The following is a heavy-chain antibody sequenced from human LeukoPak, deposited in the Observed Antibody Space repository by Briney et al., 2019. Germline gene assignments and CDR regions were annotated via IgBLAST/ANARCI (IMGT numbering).Heavy chain of an antibody. D-gene: IGHD3-3*01. CDR3: ARDAYYDFWSGYYTGLVDY. Sequence: PGGSLRLSCAASGFTFSSYSMNWVRQAPGKGLEWVSSISSSSSYIYYADSVKGRFTISRDNAKNSLYLQMNSLRAEDTAVYYCARDAYYDFWSGYYTGLVDYWGQGTLVTVSS. CDR1: GFTFSSYS. CDR2: ISSSSSYI. V-gene: IGHV3-21*01. J-gene: IGHJ4*02.